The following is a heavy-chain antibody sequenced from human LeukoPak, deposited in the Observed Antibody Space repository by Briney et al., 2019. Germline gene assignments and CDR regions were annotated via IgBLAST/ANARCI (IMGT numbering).Heavy chain of an antibody. Sequence: SETLSLTCTVSGGSISSGSYYWSWIRQPAGKGLEWIGRIYTSGSTNYNPSLKSRVTISVDTSKNQFSLKLSSVTAADTAVYYCASGALWFGELLSWFDPWGQGTLVTVSS. CDR1: GGSISSGSYY. CDR3: ASGALWFGELLSWFDP. V-gene: IGHV4-61*02. CDR2: IYTSGST. D-gene: IGHD3-10*01. J-gene: IGHJ5*02.